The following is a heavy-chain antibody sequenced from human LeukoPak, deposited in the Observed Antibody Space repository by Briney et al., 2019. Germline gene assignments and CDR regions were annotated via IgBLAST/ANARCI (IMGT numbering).Heavy chain of an antibody. D-gene: IGHD6-13*01. CDR1: GFTFSNYW. Sequence: GGSLRLSCAASGFTFSNYWMSWVRQAPGKGLEWLANINQDGSEIYYVDSVKGRFTISRDNGKNSLYLQINSLRADDTAVYYCARDPTAAGANWFDPWGQGTLVTVSS. CDR3: ARDPTAAGANWFDP. J-gene: IGHJ5*02. V-gene: IGHV3-7*01. CDR2: INQDGSEI.